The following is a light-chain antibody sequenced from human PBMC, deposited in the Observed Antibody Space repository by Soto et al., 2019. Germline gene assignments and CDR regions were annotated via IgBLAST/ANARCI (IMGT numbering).Light chain of an antibody. V-gene: IGLV2-14*01. J-gene: IGLJ1*01. CDR3: SSYTSSSTGV. Sequence: LNTPASLSGFHVDSSTIFCTGTSSDVGGYNYVSWYQQHPGKAPKLMIYDVSNRPSGVSNRFSGSKSGNTASLTISGLQAEDEADYYCSSYTSSSTGVFGTGTKVTVL. CDR1: SSDVGGYNY. CDR2: DVS.